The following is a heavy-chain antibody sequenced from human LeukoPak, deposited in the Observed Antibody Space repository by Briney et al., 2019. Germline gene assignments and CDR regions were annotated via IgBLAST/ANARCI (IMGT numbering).Heavy chain of an antibody. CDR3: ARWVGSSGSFDY. CDR2: IYYSGTI. Sequence: TSETLSLTCTVSGGSISSYYWSWIRQPPGKGLEWIGYIYYSGTIKYNPSLKSRVTISIDTSKNQFSLKLSSVTAADTAVYSCARWVGSSGSFDYWGQGTLVPVSS. D-gene: IGHD6-19*01. V-gene: IGHV4-59*01. CDR1: GGSISSYY. J-gene: IGHJ4*02.